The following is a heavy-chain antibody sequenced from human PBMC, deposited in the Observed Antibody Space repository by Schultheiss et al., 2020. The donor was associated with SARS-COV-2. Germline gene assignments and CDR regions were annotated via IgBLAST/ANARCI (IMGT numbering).Heavy chain of an antibody. CDR1: GVPFSSYY. V-gene: IGHV4-38-2*02. CDR2: IYHSGST. Sequence: SETLSLTCTVSGVPFSSYYWSWIRQPPGKGLEWIGSIYHSGSTYYNPSLKSRVTISVDTSKNQFSLKLSSVTAADTAVYYCARAGSRTYYDFWSGYSDDAFDIWGQGTMVTVSS. D-gene: IGHD3-3*01. CDR3: ARAGSRTYYDFWSGYSDDAFDI. J-gene: IGHJ3*02.